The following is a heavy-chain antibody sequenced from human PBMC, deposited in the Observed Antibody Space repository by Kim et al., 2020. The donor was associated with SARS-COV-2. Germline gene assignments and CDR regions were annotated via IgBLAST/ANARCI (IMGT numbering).Heavy chain of an antibody. CDR3: ARGIAAADDYYYGMDV. V-gene: IGHV3-21*01. J-gene: IGHJ6*02. D-gene: IGHD6-13*01. CDR2: ISSSSSYI. CDR1: GFTFSSYS. Sequence: GGSLRLSCAASGFTFSSYSMNWVRQAPGKGLEWVSSISSSSSYIYYADSVKGRFTISRDNAKNSLYLQMNSLRAEDTAVYYCARGIAAADDYYYGMDVWGQGTTVTVSS.